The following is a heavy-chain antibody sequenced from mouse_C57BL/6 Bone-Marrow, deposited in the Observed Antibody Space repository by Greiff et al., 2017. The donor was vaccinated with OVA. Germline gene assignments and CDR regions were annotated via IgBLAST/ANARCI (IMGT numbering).Heavy chain of an antibody. Sequence: EVQLVESGGGLVQPKGSLKLSCAASGFSFNTYAMNWVRQAPGKGLEWVARIRSKSNNYATYYADSVKDRFTISRDDSESMLYLQMNNLKTEDTAMYYCVRHGPKDAMDYWGQGTSVTVSS. CDR1: GFSFNTYA. V-gene: IGHV10-1*01. CDR3: VRHGPKDAMDY. CDR2: IRSKSNNYAT. J-gene: IGHJ4*01.